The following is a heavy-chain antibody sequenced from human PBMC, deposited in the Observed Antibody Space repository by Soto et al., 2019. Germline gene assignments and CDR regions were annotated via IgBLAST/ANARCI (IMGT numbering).Heavy chain of an antibody. D-gene: IGHD1-26*01. J-gene: IGHJ4*02. CDR2: IYRIGTT. V-gene: IGHV4-38-2*01. CDR1: NFYISSGYY. CDR3: GRTHSGSYYSVFNY. Sequence: PSETLCLTGVVSNFYISSGYYWSWIRHSPGKGLWWISSIYRIGTTSYNPSLKSRVTISVDTSKKQFSLMLAAVTAEDTAVYYCGRTHSGSYYSVFNYWGRGSLVTVSS.